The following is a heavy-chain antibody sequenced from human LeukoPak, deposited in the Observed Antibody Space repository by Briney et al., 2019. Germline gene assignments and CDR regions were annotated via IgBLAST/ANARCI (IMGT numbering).Heavy chain of an antibody. Sequence: SGTLSLTCAVYGGSFSGYYWGWIRQPPGKGLEWIGSIYYSGSTYYNPSLKSRVTISVDTSKNQFSLKLSSVTAADTAVYYCATRKKNDNHFDYWGQGTLVTVSS. D-gene: IGHD1-1*01. CDR1: GGSFSGYY. V-gene: IGHV4-39*01. J-gene: IGHJ4*02. CDR2: IYYSGST. CDR3: ATRKKNDNHFDY.